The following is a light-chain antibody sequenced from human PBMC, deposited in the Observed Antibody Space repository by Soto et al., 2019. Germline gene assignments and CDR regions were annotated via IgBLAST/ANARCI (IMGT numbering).Light chain of an antibody. CDR2: RAS. V-gene: IGKV1-5*03. CDR1: QSISSW. Sequence: DIQMTQSPSTLSASVGDRVTITCRASQSISSWLAWYQQKPEKAPKLLIYRASSLEAGVPSRFSGSGSGTDFTLTISSLHPEDSATYFCQQSYITPPTFGQGTKVDI. J-gene: IGKJ1*01. CDR3: QQSYITPPT.